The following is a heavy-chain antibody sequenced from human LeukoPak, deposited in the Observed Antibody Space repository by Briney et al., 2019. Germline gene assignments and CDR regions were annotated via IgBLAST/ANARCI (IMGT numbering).Heavy chain of an antibody. CDR2: INSDGSST. Sequence: GGSLRLSCAASGFTFDDYAMHWVRQAPGKGLVWVSRINSDGSSTSYADSVKGRFTISRDNAKNSLYLQMNSLRAEDTAVYYCARSWVAAAGYWGQGTLVTVSS. D-gene: IGHD6-13*01. CDR1: GFTFDDYA. V-gene: IGHV3-74*01. J-gene: IGHJ4*02. CDR3: ARSWVAAAGY.